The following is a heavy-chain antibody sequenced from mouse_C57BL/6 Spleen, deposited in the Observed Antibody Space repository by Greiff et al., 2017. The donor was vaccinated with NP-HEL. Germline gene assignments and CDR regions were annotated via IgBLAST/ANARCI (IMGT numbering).Heavy chain of an antibody. CDR2: ISSGGSYT. CDR1: GFTFSSYG. D-gene: IGHD1-1*01. CDR3: ASLYGSSSYYFDY. Sequence: EVNVVESGGDLVKPGGSLKLSCAASGFTFSSYGMSWVRQTPDQRLEWVATISSGGSYTYYPDSVKGRFTLSRDNAKNTLFLQMCSLKSEDTAMYYCASLYGSSSYYFDYWGQGTTLTVSS. J-gene: IGHJ2*01. V-gene: IGHV5-6*01.